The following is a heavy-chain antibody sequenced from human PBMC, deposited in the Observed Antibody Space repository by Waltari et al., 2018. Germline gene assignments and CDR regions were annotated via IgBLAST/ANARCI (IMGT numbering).Heavy chain of an antibody. CDR2: IYYSGST. J-gene: IGHJ4*02. CDR1: GGSIRSSSYY. CDR3: ARVGIAAAAPFDY. V-gene: IGHV4-39*07. D-gene: IGHD6-13*01. Sequence: QLQLPESGPGLVKPSETLSLTCTVSGGSIRSSSYYWGWIRQPPGKGLEWIGSIYYSGSTYYNPSLKSRVTISVDTSKNQFSLKLSSVTAADTAVYYCARVGIAAAAPFDYWGQGTLVTVSS.